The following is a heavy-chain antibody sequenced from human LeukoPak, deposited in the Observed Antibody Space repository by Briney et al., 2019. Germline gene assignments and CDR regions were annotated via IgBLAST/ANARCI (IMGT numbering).Heavy chain of an antibody. D-gene: IGHD2-2*03. Sequence: GGPLRLSCAASGFTFSSYAMHWVRQAPGKGLEWVAVISYDGSNKYYADSVKGRFTISRDNSKNTLYLQMNSLRAEDTAVYYCARAFLDIVVVPAADYYYYGMDVWGQGTTVTVSS. V-gene: IGHV3-30-3*01. CDR3: ARAFLDIVVVPAADYYYYGMDV. J-gene: IGHJ6*02. CDR2: ISYDGSNK. CDR1: GFTFSSYA.